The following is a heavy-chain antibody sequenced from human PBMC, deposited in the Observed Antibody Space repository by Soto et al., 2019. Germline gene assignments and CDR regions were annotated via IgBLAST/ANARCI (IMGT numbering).Heavy chain of an antibody. D-gene: IGHD1-1*01. J-gene: IGHJ4*02. Sequence: GGSLRLSCAASGFTFSSYSMNWVRQAPGKGLEWVSYISSSSSTIYYADSVKGRFTISRDNAKNSLYLQMNSLRAEDTAVYYCARENWNARYYFDYWGQGTLVTVSS. V-gene: IGHV3-48*01. CDR2: ISSSSSTI. CDR3: ARENWNARYYFDY. CDR1: GFTFSSYS.